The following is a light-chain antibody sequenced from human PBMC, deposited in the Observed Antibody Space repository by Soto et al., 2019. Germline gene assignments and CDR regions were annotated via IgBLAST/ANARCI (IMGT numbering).Light chain of an antibody. CDR1: QSVDSN. Sequence: EIVLTQSPATLSSFPGDRVTLSCRASQSVDSNLAWYQQKPGQAPRLLIYGASTRATGISARFSGSGSGTEFTLTISSLQSEDFGVYYCQQYNNWWTFGQGTKVDI. CDR3: QQYNNWWT. CDR2: GAS. V-gene: IGKV3-15*01. J-gene: IGKJ1*01.